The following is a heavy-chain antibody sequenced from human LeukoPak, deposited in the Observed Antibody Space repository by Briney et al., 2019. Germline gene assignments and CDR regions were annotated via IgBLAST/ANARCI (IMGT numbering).Heavy chain of an antibody. V-gene: IGHV1-2*02. Sequence: ASVKVSCKASGYTFTGYYIHWVRQAPGQGLEWMGWIDPDSGDTKYAQKFQGRVTMTRDTSIRTVYMEMSRLRSDDTAVYYCATEGYYDSSGYYTDYWGQGTLVTVSS. CDR1: GYTFTGYY. CDR3: ATEGYYDSSGYYTDY. D-gene: IGHD3-22*01. CDR2: IDPDSGDT. J-gene: IGHJ4*02.